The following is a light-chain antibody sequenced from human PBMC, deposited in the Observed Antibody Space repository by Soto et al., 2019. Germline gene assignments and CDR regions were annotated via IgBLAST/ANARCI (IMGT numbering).Light chain of an antibody. CDR3: QQYGSSGT. J-gene: IGKJ1*01. CDR1: QSVSNNY. Sequence: EIVLTHSPGTLSLSPWEIATLSCRASQSVSNNYLAWYQQKPGQAPRLLIYDASNRASGIPARFSGSGSGTDFTLTISRLEPEDFAVYYCQQYGSSGTFGQGTKVDIK. CDR2: DAS. V-gene: IGKV3-20*01.